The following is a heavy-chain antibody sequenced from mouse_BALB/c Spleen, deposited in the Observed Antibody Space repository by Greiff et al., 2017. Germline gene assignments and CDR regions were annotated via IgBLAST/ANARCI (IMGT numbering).Heavy chain of an antibody. J-gene: IGHJ2*01. D-gene: IGHD2-14*01. V-gene: IGHV1S137*01. CDR1: GYTFTDYA. CDR3: ARNYYRYDPYYFDY. Sequence: VQLQQSGAELVRPGVSVKISCKGSGYTFTDYAMHWVKQSHAKSLEWIGVISTYYGDASYNQKFKGKATMTVDKSSSTAYMELARLTSEDSAIYYCARNYYRYDPYYFDYWGQGTTLTVSS. CDR2: ISTYYGDA.